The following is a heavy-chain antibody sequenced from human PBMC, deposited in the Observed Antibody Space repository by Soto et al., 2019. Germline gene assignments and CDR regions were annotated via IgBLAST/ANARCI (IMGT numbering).Heavy chain of an antibody. Sequence: ASVKVSCKASGGTFSSYTISWVRQAPGQGLEWMGRIIPILGIANYAQKFQGRVTITADKSTSTAYMELSSLRSEDTAVYYCAATVTQALYNWFDPWGQGILVTVSS. J-gene: IGHJ5*02. V-gene: IGHV1-69*02. CDR3: AATVTQALYNWFDP. CDR1: GGTFSSYT. D-gene: IGHD4-17*01. CDR2: IIPILGIA.